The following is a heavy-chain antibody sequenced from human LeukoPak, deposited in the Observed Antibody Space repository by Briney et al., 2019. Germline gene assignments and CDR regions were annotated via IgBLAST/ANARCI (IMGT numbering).Heavy chain of an antibody. CDR1: GYSFTSYW. V-gene: IGHV5-51*01. CDR2: IYPGDSDT. Sequence: GESLKISCKGSGYSFTSYWIGWVRQMPGKGLEWIGIIYPGDSDTRYSPSFQGQVTISADKSISTAYLQWSSLKASDTAMYYSARAEDIVAVPDHARGAHWFDTWGQGTLVTVSS. CDR3: ARAEDIVAVPDHARGAHWFDT. J-gene: IGHJ5*02. D-gene: IGHD2-2*01.